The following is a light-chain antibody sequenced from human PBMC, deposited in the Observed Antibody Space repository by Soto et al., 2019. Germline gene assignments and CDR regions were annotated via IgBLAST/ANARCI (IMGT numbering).Light chain of an antibody. CDR2: LEGSGSY. CDR1: SGHSSYI. J-gene: IGLJ3*02. CDR3: ETWDSNTKV. V-gene: IGLV4-60*03. Sequence: QPVLTQSSSASASLGSSVKLTCTLSSGHSSYIIAWHQQQPGKAPRYLMKLEGSGSYNKWSGVPDRFSGSSSGADRYLTISNLQSEDEADYYCETWDSNTKVFGEGNKLTVL.